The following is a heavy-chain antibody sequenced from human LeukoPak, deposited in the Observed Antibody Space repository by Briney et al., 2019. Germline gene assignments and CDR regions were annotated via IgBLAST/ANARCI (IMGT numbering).Heavy chain of an antibody. CDR3: ARGIAARASPYYYYYGMVV. D-gene: IGHD6-6*01. J-gene: IGHJ6*02. CDR1: GFTLSSYG. V-gene: IGHV3-30*03. CDR2: ISYDEKNK. Sequence: PGGSLRLSCAASGFTLSSYGMHWVRQAPGGGLEGVAVISYDEKNKNYADSVKGRFTISRDISKNTLSLQMNSLRGEDTAVYYCARGIAARASPYYYYYGMVVWGQGTTVTVSS.